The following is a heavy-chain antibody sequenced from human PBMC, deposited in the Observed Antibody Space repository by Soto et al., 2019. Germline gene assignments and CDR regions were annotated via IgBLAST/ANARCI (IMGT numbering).Heavy chain of an antibody. CDR1: GFTFSSYS. CDR3: TRYRYCAGNCFFTYFYGMVV. CDR2: VSYDGSNK. Sequence: GGSLRLSCAASGFTFSSYSLHWVRQAPGKGLEWVAVVSYDGSNKHFADSVKGRFTISRHNSENTLYLQMNSLRAEDTAVYYCTRYRYCAGNCFFTYFYGMVVWGQGTTVTVSS. V-gene: IGHV3-30-3*01. J-gene: IGHJ6*01. D-gene: IGHD2-21*01.